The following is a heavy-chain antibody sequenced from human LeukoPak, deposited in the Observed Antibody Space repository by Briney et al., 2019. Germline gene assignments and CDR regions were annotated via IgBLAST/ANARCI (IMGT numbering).Heavy chain of an antibody. CDR3: ARDGSTYYDFWSGLGY. Sequence: GGSLRLSCAASGFTFSSYSMNWVRQAPGKGLEWVSSISSSSSYIYYADSVKGRFTISRDNAKNSLYLQMNSLRAEDTAVYYCARDGSTYYDFWSGLGYWGQGTLVTVSS. V-gene: IGHV3-21*01. J-gene: IGHJ4*02. D-gene: IGHD3-3*01. CDR1: GFTFSSYS. CDR2: ISSSSSYI.